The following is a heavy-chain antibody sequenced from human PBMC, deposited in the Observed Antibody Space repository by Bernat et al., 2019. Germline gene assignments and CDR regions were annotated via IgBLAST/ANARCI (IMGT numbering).Heavy chain of an antibody. V-gene: IGHV5-10-1*03. CDR2: IDPSDSYS. CDR1: GYSFTSYW. Sequence: EVQLVQSGAEVKKPGESLKISCKGSGYSFTSYWITWVRQMPGKGLEWMGRIDPSDSYSNFSPSFQVHVTISADKSISTAYLQWSSLKASDTAMYYCARMGTTTVTHWCQGTLVTVSS. D-gene: IGHD4-17*01. J-gene: IGHJ4*02. CDR3: ARMGTTTVTH.